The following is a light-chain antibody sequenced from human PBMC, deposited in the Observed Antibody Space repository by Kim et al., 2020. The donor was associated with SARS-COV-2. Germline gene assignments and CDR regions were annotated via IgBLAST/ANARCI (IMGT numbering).Light chain of an antibody. CDR1: KLGEKY. Sequence: VSPEQTASITCSGDKLGEKYACWYQKKPGQSPVLLIYHDNKRPSGIPERFSASNSGNTATLTISGILAMDEADYYCQAWDRSTEVFGAGTKVTVL. V-gene: IGLV3-1*01. CDR3: QAWDRSTEV. CDR2: HDN. J-gene: IGLJ1*01.